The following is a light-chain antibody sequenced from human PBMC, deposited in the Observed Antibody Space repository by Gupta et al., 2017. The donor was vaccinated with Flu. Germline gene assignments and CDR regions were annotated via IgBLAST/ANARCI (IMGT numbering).Light chain of an antibody. V-gene: IGLV3-10*01. Sequence: SSELTQPPSVSVSPGQTARITCSGDSLPKKYVYWYQQKSGQAPVLVIYEDSKRPSGIPDRFSGSNSEKMATLTISGAQVEDEADYYCYSRDSSDNGVFGGGTEMIV. J-gene: IGLJ3*02. CDR1: SLPKKY. CDR3: YSRDSSDNGV. CDR2: EDS.